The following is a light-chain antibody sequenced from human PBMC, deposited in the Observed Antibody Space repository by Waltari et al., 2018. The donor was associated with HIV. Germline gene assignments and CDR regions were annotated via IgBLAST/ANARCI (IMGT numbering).Light chain of an antibody. CDR2: SNN. Sequence: QSVLTQPPSASGTPGQRVTISCSGSSSNIGSNTVNWYQQLPGTAPKLLIYSNNQRPSGVPDRCTGYKSGTSASLAISGLQSEDEADYYCAGWDDSLNGVVFGGGTKLTVL. V-gene: IGLV1-44*01. CDR3: AGWDDSLNGVV. CDR1: SSNIGSNT. J-gene: IGLJ2*01.